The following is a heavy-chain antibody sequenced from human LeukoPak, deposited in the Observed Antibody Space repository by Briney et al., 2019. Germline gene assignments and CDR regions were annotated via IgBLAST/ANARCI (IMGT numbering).Heavy chain of an antibody. CDR3: ASGGVGYGDYNYYFDY. CDR1: GFTSSSYW. V-gene: IGHV3-74*01. Sequence: PGGSLRLSCAASGFTSSSYWMHWVRQAPGKGLVWVSRINSDGSSTSYADSVKGRFTISRDNAKNTLYLQMNSLRAEDTAVYYCASGGVGYGDYNYYFDYWGQGTLVTVSS. J-gene: IGHJ4*02. CDR2: INSDGSST. D-gene: IGHD4-17*01.